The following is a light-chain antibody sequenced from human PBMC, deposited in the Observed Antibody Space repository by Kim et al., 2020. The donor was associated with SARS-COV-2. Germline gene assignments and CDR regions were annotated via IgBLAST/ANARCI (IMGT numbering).Light chain of an antibody. CDR1: QSVSSN. V-gene: IGKV3-15*01. Sequence: EIVMTQSPATLSVSPGERATLSCRASQSVSSNLAWYPQKPGQAPRLLIYGASTRATGIPARFSGSGSGTEFTLTISSLQSEDFAVYYCQQYNNWPHTFGQGTKLEI. J-gene: IGKJ2*01. CDR2: GAS. CDR3: QQYNNWPHT.